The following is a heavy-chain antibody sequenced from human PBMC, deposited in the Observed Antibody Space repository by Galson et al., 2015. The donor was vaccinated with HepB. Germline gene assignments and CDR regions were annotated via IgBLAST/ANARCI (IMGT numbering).Heavy chain of an antibody. J-gene: IGHJ5*02. V-gene: IGHV1-69*13. CDR1: GGTFSSYA. Sequence: SVKVSCKASGGTFSSYAISWVRQAPGQGLEWMGGIIPIFGTANYAQKFQGRVTITADESTSTAYMELSSLRSEDTAVYYCARVGPQWLLPQDSYNWFDPWGQGTLVTVSS. D-gene: IGHD3-22*01. CDR2: IIPIFGTA. CDR3: ARVGPQWLLPQDSYNWFDP.